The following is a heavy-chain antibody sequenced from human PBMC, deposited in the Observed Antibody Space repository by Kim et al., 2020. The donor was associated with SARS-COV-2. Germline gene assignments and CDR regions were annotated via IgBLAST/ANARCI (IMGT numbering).Heavy chain of an antibody. V-gene: IGHV4-59*09. CDR3: ARGGSGSYYYYYYGMDV. Sequence: LKSRVTISVDTSKNQFYLKLSSVTAADTAVYYCARGGSGSYYYYYYGMDVWGQGTTVTVSS. D-gene: IGHD1-26*01. J-gene: IGHJ6*02.